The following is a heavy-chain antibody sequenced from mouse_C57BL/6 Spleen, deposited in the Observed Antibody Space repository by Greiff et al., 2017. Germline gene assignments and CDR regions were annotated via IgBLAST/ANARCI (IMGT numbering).Heavy chain of an antibody. D-gene: IGHD1-1*01. CDR1: GYTFTSYW. CDR2: IDPSDSYP. J-gene: IGHJ4*01. V-gene: IGHV1-50*01. Sequence: QVQLQQPGAELVKPGASVKLSCKASGYTFTSYWMQWVKQRPGQGLEWIGEIDPSDSYPNYTKKFKGKATLTVDTSSSTAYMQLSSLTSEDSAVYYCARNYGSSYDYAMDYWGQGTSVTVSS. CDR3: ARNYGSSYDYAMDY.